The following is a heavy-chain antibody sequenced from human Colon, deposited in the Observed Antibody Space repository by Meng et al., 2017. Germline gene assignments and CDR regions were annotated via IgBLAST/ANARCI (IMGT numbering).Heavy chain of an antibody. J-gene: IGHJ3*02. CDR2: IYPGDSDT. V-gene: IGHV5-51*01. Sequence: GEALKISWKGSGYSCTSYWIGWVRQMPGKGLEGMGTIYPGDSDTRYSPSFQGQVTISADKSISTAYLQWSSLKASDTAMYYCARHGALRYFDWLLLDGAFDIWGQGTMVTVSS. CDR3: ARHGALRYFDWLLLDGAFDI. D-gene: IGHD3-9*01. CDR1: GYSCTSYW.